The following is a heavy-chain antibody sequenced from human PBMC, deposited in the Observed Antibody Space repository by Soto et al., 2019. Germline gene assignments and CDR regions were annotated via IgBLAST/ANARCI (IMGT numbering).Heavy chain of an antibody. CDR1: GFTFSDYD. V-gene: IGHV3-11*01. J-gene: IGHJ4*02. CDR2: VSSSGITM. Sequence: QVQLAESGGGLVEPGGYLRISCAASGFTFSDYDMSWIRQSPGKGLEWVSFVSSSGITMYFADSVKGRFTISRDNAKNSLYLQMNSLRAEDTAVYYCARMGPRAARPSYWGQGTLVTVSS. CDR3: ARMGPRAARPSY. D-gene: IGHD6-6*01.